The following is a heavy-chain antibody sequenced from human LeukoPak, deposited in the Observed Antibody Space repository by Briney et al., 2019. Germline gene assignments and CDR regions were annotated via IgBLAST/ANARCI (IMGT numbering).Heavy chain of an antibody. CDR1: GYTFTSYG. CDR3: ARIDPPVVVVPAALNWFDP. D-gene: IGHD2-2*01. J-gene: IGHJ5*02. V-gene: IGHV1-18*01. CDR2: ISAYNGNT. Sequence: ASVKVSCKASGYTFTSYGISWVRQAPGQGLEWMGGISAYNGNTNYAQKLQGRVTMTTDTSTSTAYMELRSLRSDDTAVYYCARIDPPVVVVPAALNWFDPWGQGTLVTVSS.